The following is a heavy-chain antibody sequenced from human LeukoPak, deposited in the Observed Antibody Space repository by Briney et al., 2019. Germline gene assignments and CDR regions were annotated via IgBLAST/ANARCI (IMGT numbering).Heavy chain of an antibody. Sequence: PSQTLSLTCTVSGGSISSGDYYWSWIRQPPGKGLEWIGYIYYSGSTYYNPSLKSRVTISVDTSKNQFSLKLSSVTAADTAVYYCARVYQLLNWYCDLWGRGTLVTVSS. CDR3: ARVYQLLNWYCDL. CDR2: IYYSGST. D-gene: IGHD2-2*01. J-gene: IGHJ2*01. V-gene: IGHV4-30-4*08. CDR1: GGSISSGDYY.